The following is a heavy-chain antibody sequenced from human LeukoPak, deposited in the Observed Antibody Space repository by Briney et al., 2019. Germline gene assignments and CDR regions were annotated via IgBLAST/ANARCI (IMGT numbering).Heavy chain of an antibody. V-gene: IGHV4-31*03. D-gene: IGHD4-11*01. J-gene: IGHJ3*02. CDR2: ISKSGST. Sequence: PSGTLSLTCTVSGGSISSGVYYWTWIRQHPGNGLEWIGYISKSGSTLYNPSLKSRVTTSVDTSKNQFSLKLSSVTAAATAVYYCAREGLQEHAFDIWGQGTMVTVSS. CDR1: GGSISSGVYY. CDR3: AREGLQEHAFDI.